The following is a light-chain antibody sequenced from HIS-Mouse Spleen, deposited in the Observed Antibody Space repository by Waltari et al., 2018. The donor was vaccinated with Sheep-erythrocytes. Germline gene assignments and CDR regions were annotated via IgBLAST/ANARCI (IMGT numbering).Light chain of an antibody. Sequence: QSALTQPASVSGSPGQSITISCTGTSSDVGSYNLVSWYQQHPGKAPTLMLYEGSKRPSGVCNRFSGAKSGNTASLTISGLQAEDEADYYCCSYAGSSTPWVFGGGTKLTVL. CDR1: SSDVGSYNL. CDR2: EGS. CDR3: CSYAGSSTPWV. J-gene: IGLJ3*02. V-gene: IGLV2-23*01.